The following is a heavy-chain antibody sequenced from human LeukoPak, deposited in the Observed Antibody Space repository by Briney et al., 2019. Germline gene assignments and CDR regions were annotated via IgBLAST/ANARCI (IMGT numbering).Heavy chain of an antibody. D-gene: IGHD6-6*01. V-gene: IGHV3-21*01. CDR1: GFTFSSHS. Sequence: GGSLRLSCAASGFTFSSHSMNWVRQAPGKGLEWVSSISSSSSYIYYADSVKGRFTISRDNAKNSLYLQMNSLRAEDTAVYYCARGYSSSSGVDYWGQGTLVTVSS. CDR2: ISSSSSYI. J-gene: IGHJ4*02. CDR3: ARGYSSSSGVDY.